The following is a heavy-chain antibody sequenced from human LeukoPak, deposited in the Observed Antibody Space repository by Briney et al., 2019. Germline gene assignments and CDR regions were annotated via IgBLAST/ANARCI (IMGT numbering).Heavy chain of an antibody. CDR2: ISSSSSYI. D-gene: IGHD3-9*01. J-gene: IGHJ4*02. CDR1: TFTFSNYN. Sequence: GGSLRLSCAASTFTFSNYNMNWVRQAPGKGLEWVSSISSSSSYIYYADSVKGRFTISRDNSKNTLYLQMNSLRAEDTAVYYCAKGVLRYFDWLSGIDYWGQGTLVTVSS. V-gene: IGHV3-21*01. CDR3: AKGVLRYFDWLSGIDY.